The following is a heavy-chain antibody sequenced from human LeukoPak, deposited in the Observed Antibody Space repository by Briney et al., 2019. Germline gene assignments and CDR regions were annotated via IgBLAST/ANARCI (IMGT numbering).Heavy chain of an antibody. CDR3: AREGGSYYYDY. J-gene: IGHJ4*02. Sequence: PSETLSLTCIVSGGSISSSSYYWGWIRQPPGKGLEWIGNIYYSGSTYYNPSLKSRVTISVDTSKNQFSLKLSSVTAADTAVYYCAREGGSYYYDYWGQGTLVTVSS. D-gene: IGHD1-26*01. V-gene: IGHV4-39*07. CDR1: GGSISSSSYY. CDR2: IYYSGST.